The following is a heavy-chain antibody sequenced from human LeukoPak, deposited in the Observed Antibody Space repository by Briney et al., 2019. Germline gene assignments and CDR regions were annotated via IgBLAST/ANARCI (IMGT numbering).Heavy chain of an antibody. V-gene: IGHV1-69*13. J-gene: IGHJ4*02. Sequence: SVKVSCKASGGTFSSYAISWVRQAPGQGLEWMGWIIPYYGKANYAQKFQGRVTITADESTSTAYMELSSLRSEDTAVYYCARGGYSDGHFDYWGQGTLVTVSS. D-gene: IGHD5-18*01. CDR3: ARGGYSDGHFDY. CDR1: GGTFSSYA. CDR2: IIPYYGKA.